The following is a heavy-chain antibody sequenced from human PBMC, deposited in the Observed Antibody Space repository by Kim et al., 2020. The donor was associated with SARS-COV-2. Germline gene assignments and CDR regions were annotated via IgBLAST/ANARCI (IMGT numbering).Heavy chain of an antibody. CDR3: ASFLAAHYYFDY. D-gene: IGHD2-15*01. J-gene: IGHJ4*02. Sequence: SETLSLTCTVSGGSVSSGSYYWSWIRQPPGKGLEWIGYIYYSGSTNYNPSLKSRVTISVDTSKNQFSLKLSSVTAADTAVYYCASFLAAHYYFDYWGQGTLVTVSS. V-gene: IGHV4-61*01. CDR1: GGSVSSGSYY. CDR2: IYYSGST.